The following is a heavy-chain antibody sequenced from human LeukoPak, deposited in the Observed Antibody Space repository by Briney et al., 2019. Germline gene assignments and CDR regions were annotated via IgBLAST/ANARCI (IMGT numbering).Heavy chain of an antibody. CDR2: ISAYNGNT. Sequence: GASVKVSCKASGYTFTSYGISWVRQPPGQGLEWMGWISAYNGNTNYAQKLQGRVTMTTDTSTSTAYMELRSLRSDDTAVYYCARAGLGRSWYERSWFDPWGQGTLVTVSS. J-gene: IGHJ5*02. CDR1: GYTFTSYG. V-gene: IGHV1-18*01. CDR3: ARAGLGRSWYERSWFDP. D-gene: IGHD6-13*01.